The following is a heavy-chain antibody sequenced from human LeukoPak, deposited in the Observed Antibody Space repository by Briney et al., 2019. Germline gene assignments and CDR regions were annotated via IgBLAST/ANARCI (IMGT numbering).Heavy chain of an antibody. J-gene: IGHJ4*02. CDR3: AKDGSPTISFFDY. Sequence: SVKVSCKASGGTFSSYAISWVRQAPGQGLEWMGRIIPILGIANYAQKFQGRVTITADKSTSTAYMELSSLRAEDTAVYYCAKDGSPTISFFDYWGQGTLVTVSS. V-gene: IGHV1-69*04. D-gene: IGHD5-24*01. CDR2: IIPILGIA. CDR1: GGTFSSYA.